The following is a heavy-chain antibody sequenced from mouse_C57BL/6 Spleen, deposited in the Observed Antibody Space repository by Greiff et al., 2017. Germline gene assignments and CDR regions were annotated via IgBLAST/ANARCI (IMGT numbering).Heavy chain of an antibody. CDR1: GFTFSSYA. Sequence: EVQLVESGGGFVKPGGSLKLSCAASGFTFSSYAMSWVRQTPEKRLEWVATISDGGSYTYYPDNVKGRFTISRDNAKNNLYLQMSHLKSEDTAMYYCALTGSYAMDYWGQGTSVTVSS. CDR2: ISDGGSYT. CDR3: ALTGSYAMDY. J-gene: IGHJ4*01. D-gene: IGHD4-1*01. V-gene: IGHV5-4*01.